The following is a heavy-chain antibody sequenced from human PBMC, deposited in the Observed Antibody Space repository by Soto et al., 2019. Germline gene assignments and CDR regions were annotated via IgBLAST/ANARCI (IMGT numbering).Heavy chain of an antibody. V-gene: IGHV3-23*01. CDR2: NSGSGTSV. CDR1: GFTCSSYW. Sequence: QPGGSLRLSCAASGFTCSSYWMSWVRQAPGKGLEWVSSNSGSGTSVYYADSVKGRFTISRDNSKNTLYLQMTSLRVDDTAVYYCAKNFPGRSFRSQLPMEVWGHGTTVTVSS. J-gene: IGHJ6*02. D-gene: IGHD1-1*01. CDR3: AKNFPGRSFRSQLPMEV.